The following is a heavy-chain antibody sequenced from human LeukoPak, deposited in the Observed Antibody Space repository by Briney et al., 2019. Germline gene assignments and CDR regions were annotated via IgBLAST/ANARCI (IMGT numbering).Heavy chain of an antibody. V-gene: IGHV1-69*13. Sequence: GASVKVSCKASGGTFSSYAISWVRQAPGQGLEWMGGIIPIFGTANYAQKFQGRVTITADESTSTAYMELSSLRSEDTAVYYCAREPTTPNDAFDIWGQGTMVTVSS. J-gene: IGHJ3*02. CDR3: AREPTTPNDAFDI. CDR2: IIPIFGTA. D-gene: IGHD4-17*01. CDR1: GGTFSSYA.